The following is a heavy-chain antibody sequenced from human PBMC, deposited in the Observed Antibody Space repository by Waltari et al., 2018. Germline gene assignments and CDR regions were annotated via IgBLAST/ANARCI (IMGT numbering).Heavy chain of an antibody. D-gene: IGHD6-6*01. CDR2: INHSGST. Sequence: QVQLQQWGAGLLKPSETLSLTCAVYGGSFSGYYWSWIRQPPGKGLEWIGEINHSGSTNHNPSLKSRVTISVDTSKNQFSLKLSSVTAAATAVYYCARGQYSSSYYYYYYMDVWGKGTTVTISS. V-gene: IGHV4-34*01. J-gene: IGHJ6*03. CDR3: ARGQYSSSYYYYYYMDV. CDR1: GGSFSGYY.